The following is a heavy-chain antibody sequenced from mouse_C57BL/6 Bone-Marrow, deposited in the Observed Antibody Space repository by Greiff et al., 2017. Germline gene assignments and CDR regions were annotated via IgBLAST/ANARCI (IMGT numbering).Heavy chain of an antibody. Sequence: EVQVVESGGDLVKPGGSLKLSCAASGFTFSSYGMSWVRQTPDKRLEWVATISSGGSYTYYPDSVKGRFTISRDNAKNTLYLQMSSLQSEDTAMYYCARLNYYGSSYEDYYAMDYWGQGTSVTFSS. CDR1: GFTFSSYG. V-gene: IGHV5-6*01. J-gene: IGHJ4*01. D-gene: IGHD1-1*01. CDR2: ISSGGSYT. CDR3: ARLNYYGSSYEDYYAMDY.